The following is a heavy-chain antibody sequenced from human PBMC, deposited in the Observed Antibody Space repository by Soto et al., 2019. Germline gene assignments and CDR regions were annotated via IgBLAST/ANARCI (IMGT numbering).Heavy chain of an antibody. J-gene: IGHJ3*02. Sequence: SVKVSCKASGGTFSSYTISWVRQAPGQGLEWMGRIIPILGIANYAQKFQGRVTITADKSTSTAYMELSSLRSEDTAVYYCVRDRGYCSSTSCPRPGAFDIWGQGTMVTVSS. CDR1: GGTFSSYT. D-gene: IGHD2-2*01. CDR2: IIPILGIA. CDR3: VRDRGYCSSTSCPRPGAFDI. V-gene: IGHV1-69*04.